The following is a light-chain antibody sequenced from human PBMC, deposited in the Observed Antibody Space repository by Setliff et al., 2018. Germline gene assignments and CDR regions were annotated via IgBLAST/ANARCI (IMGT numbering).Light chain of an antibody. CDR3: SSYTSSGTDV. CDR1: NNDVGAYNY. V-gene: IGLV2-14*03. Sequence: QFVLTQPASVSGSPGQSVTISCTGTNNDVGAYNYVSWYQQHPGKAPKFMIYDVSKRSSGASDRFSGSKSGNTASLTISGLQAEDEADYYCSSYTSSGTDVFGSGTKVTV. CDR2: DVS. J-gene: IGLJ1*01.